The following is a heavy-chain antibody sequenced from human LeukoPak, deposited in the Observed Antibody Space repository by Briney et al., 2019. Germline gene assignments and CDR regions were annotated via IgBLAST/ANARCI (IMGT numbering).Heavy chain of an antibody. CDR3: VAAVLLWFGESPFDY. CDR1: GYTLTELS. J-gene: IGHJ4*02. Sequence: ASVKVSCKVSGYTLTELSMHWVRQAPGQGLGWRGGFDPEDGETIYAQKFQGRVTMTEDTSTDTAYMELSSLRSEDTAVYYCVAAVLLWFGESPFDYWGQGTLVTVSP. V-gene: IGHV1-24*01. CDR2: FDPEDGET. D-gene: IGHD3-10*01.